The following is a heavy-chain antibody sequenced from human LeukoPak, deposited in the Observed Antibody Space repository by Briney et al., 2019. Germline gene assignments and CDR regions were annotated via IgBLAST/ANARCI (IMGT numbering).Heavy chain of an antibody. CDR3: AKRGVVIRVILVGFHKEAYYFDS. CDR2: ISDSGGRT. CDR1: GITLSNYG. J-gene: IGHJ4*02. V-gene: IGHV3-23*01. D-gene: IGHD3-22*01. Sequence: GGSLRLSCAVSGITLSNYGMSWVRQAPGKGLGWVAGISDSGGRTNYADSVKGRFAISRDNPKNTLYLQMNSLRAEDTAVYFCAKRGVVIRVILVGFHKEAYYFDSWGQGALVTVSS.